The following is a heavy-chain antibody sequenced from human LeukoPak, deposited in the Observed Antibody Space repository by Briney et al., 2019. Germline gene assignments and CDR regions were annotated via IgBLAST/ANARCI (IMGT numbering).Heavy chain of an antibody. J-gene: IGHJ3*02. CDR1: GYTFTSYG. Sequence: ASVKVPCKASGYTFTSYGISWVRQAPGQGLEWMGWISAYNGNTNYVQKLQGRVTMTTDTSTSTAYMELRSLRSDDTAVYYCARDSSGWYAAFDIWGQGTMVTVSS. CDR3: ARDSSGWYAAFDI. D-gene: IGHD6-19*01. V-gene: IGHV1-18*01. CDR2: ISAYNGNT.